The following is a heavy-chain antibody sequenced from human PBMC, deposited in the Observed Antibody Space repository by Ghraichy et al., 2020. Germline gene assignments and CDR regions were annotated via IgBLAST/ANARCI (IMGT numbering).Heavy chain of an antibody. CDR2: FSSDGNTM. CDR3: TRDRGQIYYYFNMDV. J-gene: IGHJ6*02. CDR1: GFTFSDYY. Sequence: GGSLRLSCAASGFTFSDYYMSWIRQAPGKGLEWVSYFSSDGNTMYYADSVKGRFAISRDNAKNSVYLQMNSLRAEDTAVYYCTRDRGQIYYYFNMDVWGQGTAVTVSS. V-gene: IGHV3-11*01. D-gene: IGHD5-24*01.